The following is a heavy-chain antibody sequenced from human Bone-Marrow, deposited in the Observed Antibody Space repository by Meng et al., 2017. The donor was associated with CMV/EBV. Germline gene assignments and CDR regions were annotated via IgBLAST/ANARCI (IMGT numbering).Heavy chain of an antibody. J-gene: IGHJ6*02. CDR1: GFLFSGST. D-gene: IGHD6-13*01. Sequence: GESLKISCAASGFLFSGSTMHCVRQAPGKGLEWVAFIRYDGSNKYYADSVKGRFTISRDNSKNTLYLQMNSLRAEDTAVYYCAKDPAAAGLMDVWGQGTTVTVSS. CDR3: AKDPAAAGLMDV. CDR2: IRYDGSNK. V-gene: IGHV3-30*02.